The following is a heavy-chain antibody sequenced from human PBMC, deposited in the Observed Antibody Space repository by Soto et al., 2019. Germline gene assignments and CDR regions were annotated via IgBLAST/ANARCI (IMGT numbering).Heavy chain of an antibody. Sequence: ASVKVSCKASGFSFTGYYIHWLRQAPGQGLEWMGWINAHSGGTEYAQKFQGRVTLTRDTSIATAYLTLTSLRSDDTAVYYCARVVPGAEAWFGPWGQGTLVTVSS. D-gene: IGHD2-2*01. CDR3: ARVVPGAEAWFGP. J-gene: IGHJ5*02. CDR1: GFSFTGYY. V-gene: IGHV1-2*02. CDR2: INAHSGGT.